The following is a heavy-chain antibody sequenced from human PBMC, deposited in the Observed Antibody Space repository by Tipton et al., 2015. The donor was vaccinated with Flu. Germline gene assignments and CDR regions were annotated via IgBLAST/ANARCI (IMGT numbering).Heavy chain of an antibody. CDR1: GYTFTGYY. D-gene: IGHD2-2*01. Sequence: QLVQSGAEVKKPGASVKVSCKASGYTFTGYYMHWVRQAPGQGLEWMGWINPNSGGTNYAQKFQGRVTMTRDTSISTAYMELSRRRSDARAVYSGAGAGDYQPLYGMDVWGQGTTVTVSS. CDR3: AGAGDYQPLYGMDV. CDR2: INPNSGGT. V-gene: IGHV1-2*02. J-gene: IGHJ6*02.